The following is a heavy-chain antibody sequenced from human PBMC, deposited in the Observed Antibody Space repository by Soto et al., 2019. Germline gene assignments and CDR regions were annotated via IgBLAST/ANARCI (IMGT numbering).Heavy chain of an antibody. CDR3: ARGTSFYSSSSKARPRYYYMDV. CDR2: ISSNGGST. J-gene: IGHJ6*03. CDR1: GFTFSSYA. Sequence: VQLVESGGGLVQPGGSLRLSCAASGFTFSSYAMHWVRQAPGKGLEYVSAISSNGGSTYYANSVKGRFTISRDNSKNTLYLQMGSLRAEDMAVYYCARGTSFYSSSSKARPRYYYMDVWGKGTTVTVSS. V-gene: IGHV3-64*01. D-gene: IGHD6-6*01.